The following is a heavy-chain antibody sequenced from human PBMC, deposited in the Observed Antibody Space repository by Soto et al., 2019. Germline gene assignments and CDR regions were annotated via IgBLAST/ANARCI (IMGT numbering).Heavy chain of an antibody. CDR1: GFSFRGSV. J-gene: IGHJ4*02. V-gene: IGHV3-73*01. CDR3: SSQDCGGEACQPPN. Sequence: GGSLRLSCAASGFSFRGSVVHWVRQASGKGLGWVARVGMRFNSYATAYAASVTGRFTISRDDSQNMAYLQMNSLKIEDTAVYYCSSQDCGGEACQPPNWGQGILVTVSS. D-gene: IGHD2-21*01. CDR2: VGMRFNSYAT.